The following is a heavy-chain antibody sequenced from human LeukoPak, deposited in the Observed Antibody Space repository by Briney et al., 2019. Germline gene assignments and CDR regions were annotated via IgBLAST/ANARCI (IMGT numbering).Heavy chain of an antibody. CDR2: TRNKANSYTT. Sequence: GGSLRLSCAASGFTFSDHYMDWVRQAPGKGLEWVGRTRNKANSYTTEYAASVKGRFTISRDDSKNSLYLQMNSLKTEDTAVYYCARIGWYRTYYMDVWGKGTTVAVSS. J-gene: IGHJ6*03. CDR1: GFTFSDHY. D-gene: IGHD6-19*01. CDR3: ARIGWYRTYYMDV. V-gene: IGHV3-72*01.